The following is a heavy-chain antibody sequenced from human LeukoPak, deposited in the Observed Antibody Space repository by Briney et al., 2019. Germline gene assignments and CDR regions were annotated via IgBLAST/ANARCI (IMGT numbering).Heavy chain of an antibody. CDR2: ISGSGGST. Sequence: GGSLRLSCAASGFTFSSYAMSWVRQAPGKGLEWVSAISGSGGSTYYADSVEGRFTISRDNSKNTLYLQMNSLRAEDTAVYYCAKNIVVVVAAANSWGQGTLVTVSS. D-gene: IGHD2-15*01. CDR3: AKNIVVVVAAANS. J-gene: IGHJ4*02. V-gene: IGHV3-23*01. CDR1: GFTFSSYA.